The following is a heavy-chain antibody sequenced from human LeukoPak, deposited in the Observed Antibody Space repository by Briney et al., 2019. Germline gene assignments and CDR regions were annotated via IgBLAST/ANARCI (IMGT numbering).Heavy chain of an antibody. CDR2: ISSSGSTI. J-gene: IGHJ3*02. Sequence: GWSLRLSCAASGFTFSDYYMSWIRQAPGKGLEWVSYISSSGSTISYAASVTGRFTISRDNAKNSLYLQMNSLRAEDTAVYYCARAGNWNGAFDNWGQGTMVTVSS. D-gene: IGHD1-1*01. CDR1: GFTFSDYY. V-gene: IGHV3-11*01. CDR3: ARAGNWNGAFDN.